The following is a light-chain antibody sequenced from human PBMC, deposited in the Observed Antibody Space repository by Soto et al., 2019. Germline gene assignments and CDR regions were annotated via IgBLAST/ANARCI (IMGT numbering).Light chain of an antibody. CDR1: QSVSSSS. V-gene: IGKV3-20*01. Sequence: EIVLTQSPGTLSLSPGERATLSCRASQSVSSSSLAWYQQKPGQAPRLLIYGASSRATGIPDRFSGSGSGTDFTLTISRLEPEDFVVFYCQQYGSLPPTFGQGTKVDIK. J-gene: IGKJ1*01. CDR2: GAS. CDR3: QQYGSLPPT.